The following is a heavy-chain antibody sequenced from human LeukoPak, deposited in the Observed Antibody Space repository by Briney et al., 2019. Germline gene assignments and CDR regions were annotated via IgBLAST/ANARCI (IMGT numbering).Heavy chain of an antibody. CDR2: IYYSGST. Sequence: PSETLSLTCTVSGGSIRPYYWSWIRQPPGTGLEWIGYIYYSGSTNYNPSLESRVTMSVDTSKNQFSLNLRSVTAADTAVYFCARGDDNSGPERYSFNFWGQGTPVTVSS. J-gene: IGHJ4*02. CDR3: ARGDDNSGPERYSFNF. D-gene: IGHD3-22*01. CDR1: GGSIRPYY. V-gene: IGHV4-59*01.